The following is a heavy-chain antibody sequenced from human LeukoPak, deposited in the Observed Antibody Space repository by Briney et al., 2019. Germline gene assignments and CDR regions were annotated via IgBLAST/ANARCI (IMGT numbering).Heavy chain of an antibody. D-gene: IGHD3-22*01. CDR3: ARGAPENYYDSSGYYEYFQY. J-gene: IGHJ1*01. CDR2: ISSSSSYI. Sequence: GGSLRLSCAASGFXFSSYSMNWVRQAPGKGLEWVSSISSSSSYIYYADSVKGRFTISRDNAKNSLYLQMNSLRAEDTAVYYCARGAPENYYDSSGYYEYFQYWGQGTLVTVSS. V-gene: IGHV3-21*01. CDR1: GFXFSSYS.